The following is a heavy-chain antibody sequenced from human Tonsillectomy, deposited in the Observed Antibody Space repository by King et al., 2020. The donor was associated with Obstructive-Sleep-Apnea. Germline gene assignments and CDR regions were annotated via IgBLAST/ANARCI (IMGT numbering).Heavy chain of an antibody. D-gene: IGHD6-13*01. CDR3: ARVVAAVYWGDIDY. CDR2: IYYSGST. J-gene: IGHJ4*02. CDR1: GGSISSSSYY. Sequence: QLQESGPGLVKPSETLSLTCTVSGGSISSSSYYWGWIRQPPGKGLEWIGSIYYSGSTYYNPSLKSRVTISVDTSKNQFSLKLSSVTAADTAVYYCARVVAAVYWGDIDYWGQGTLVTVSS. V-gene: IGHV4-39*07.